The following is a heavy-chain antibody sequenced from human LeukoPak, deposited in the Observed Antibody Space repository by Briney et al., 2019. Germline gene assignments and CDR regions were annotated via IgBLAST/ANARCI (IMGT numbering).Heavy chain of an antibody. CDR3: ARDWNGSGTAFDH. CDR2: IKVDGTEK. V-gene: IGHV3-7*05. CDR1: GFSFSAYW. J-gene: IGHJ4*02. D-gene: IGHD1-1*01. Sequence: PGGSLRLSCAASGFSFSAYWMSCVRQAPGKGLEWVANIKVDGTEKYYVDSVKGRFTISRDNAKNSLSLQMSGLRAEDTAVYYCARDWNGSGTAFDHWGQGTLVTVSS.